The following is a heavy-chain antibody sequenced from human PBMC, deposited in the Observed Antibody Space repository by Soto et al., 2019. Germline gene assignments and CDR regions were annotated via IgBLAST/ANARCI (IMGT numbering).Heavy chain of an antibody. J-gene: IGHJ4*02. Sequence: NPSETLSLTCAVYGGSFSGYYWSWIRQPPGKGLEWIGEINHSGSTNYNPSLKSRVTISVDTSKNQFSLKLSSVTAADTAVYYCARENGLHFWGQGTLVTVSS. V-gene: IGHV4-34*01. D-gene: IGHD2-8*01. CDR2: INHSGST. CDR3: ARENGLHF. CDR1: GGSFSGYY.